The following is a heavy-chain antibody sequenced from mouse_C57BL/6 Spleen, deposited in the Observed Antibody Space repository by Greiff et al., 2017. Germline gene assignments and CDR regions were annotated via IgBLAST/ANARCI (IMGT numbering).Heavy chain of an antibody. D-gene: IGHD1-1*01. V-gene: IGHV5-4*01. CDR1: GFTFSSYA. CDR3: ARDRDYGDAMDY. Sequence: EVKLMESGGGLVKPGGSLKLSCAASGFTFSSYAMSWVRQTPEKRLEWVATISDGGRYTYYPDNVKGRFTISRDNAKNNLYLQMSHLKSEDTALYYCARDRDYGDAMDYWGQGTSVTVSS. CDR2: ISDGGRYT. J-gene: IGHJ4*01.